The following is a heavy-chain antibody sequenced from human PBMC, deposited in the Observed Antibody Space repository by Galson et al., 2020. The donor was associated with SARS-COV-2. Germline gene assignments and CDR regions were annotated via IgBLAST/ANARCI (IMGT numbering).Heavy chain of an antibody. J-gene: IGHJ6*02. CDR1: GYTLTELS. D-gene: IGHD6-19*01. CDR2: FDPDDGET. CDR3: ATAPVVKASPVATTRRYYYYYGMDV. V-gene: IGHV1-24*01. Sequence: ASVKVSCKVSGYTLTELSMHWVRQAPGKGLEWMGGFDPDDGETIYAQKFQGRVTMTEDTSTDTAYMELSSLRSEDTAVYYCATAPVVKASPVATTRRYYYYYGMDVWGQGTTVTVSS.